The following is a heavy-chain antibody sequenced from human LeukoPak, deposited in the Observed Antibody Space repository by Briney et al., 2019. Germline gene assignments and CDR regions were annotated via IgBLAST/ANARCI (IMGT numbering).Heavy chain of an antibody. CDR2: IFYNGNP. Sequence: SETLSLTCSVSGAIIKREGFNWDWIRQPPRKGLEYIGSIFYNGNPYYNPSLESRVTISVDTSKNQFSLNLYSVTAADTAVYYCTRRPKEPGFWSGYVDSWGQGTLVTVSS. D-gene: IGHD3-3*01. V-gene: IGHV4-39*01. CDR1: GAIIKREGFN. CDR3: TRRPKEPGFWSGYVDS. J-gene: IGHJ4*02.